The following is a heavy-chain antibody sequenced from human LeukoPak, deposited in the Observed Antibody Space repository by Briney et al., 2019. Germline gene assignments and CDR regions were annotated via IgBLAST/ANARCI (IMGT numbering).Heavy chain of an antibody. J-gene: IGHJ4*02. CDR2: IYYSGST. D-gene: IGHD6-13*01. CDR1: GGSISSYY. CDR3: ARGGFSSWPSFDY. V-gene: IGHV4-59*01. Sequence: SETLSLTCTVSGGSISSYYWSWIRQPPGKGLEWIGYIYYSGSTNYNPSLKSRVTISVDTFKNQFSLKLSSVTAADTAVYYCARGGFSSWPSFDYWGQGTLVTVSS.